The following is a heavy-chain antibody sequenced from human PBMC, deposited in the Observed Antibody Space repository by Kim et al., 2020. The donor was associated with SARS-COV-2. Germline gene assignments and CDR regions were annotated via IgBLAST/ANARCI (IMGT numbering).Heavy chain of an antibody. J-gene: IGHJ5*02. CDR2: ILWTGST. D-gene: IGHD3-10*02. Sequence: SETLSLTCTVSGGSITRSAYCWVWIRQPPGKGLEWIGTILWTGSTSYNPSLKSRVTISADTSKNQFSLRLNSVTAADTAVYYCTSYVGGISGFDPWGQGILVTVFS. V-gene: IGHV4-39*01. CDR1: GGSITRSAYC. CDR3: TSYVGGISGFDP.